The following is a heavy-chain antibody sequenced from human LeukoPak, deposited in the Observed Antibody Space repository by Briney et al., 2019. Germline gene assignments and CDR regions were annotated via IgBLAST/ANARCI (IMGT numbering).Heavy chain of an antibody. J-gene: IGHJ4*02. CDR2: IYYTGRT. CDR1: DASIRTYY. V-gene: IGHV4-59*08. Sequence: PSETLSLTCTVSDASIRTYYWGWVRQPPGKELEWIAFIYYTGRTDSNPSLKSRVTTSIDTSKSQFSLQLSSVTAADTAVYYCARHRSGQRSGDAYNPLDSWGQGTLITVSS. D-gene: IGHD5-24*01. CDR3: ARHRSGQRSGDAYNPLDS.